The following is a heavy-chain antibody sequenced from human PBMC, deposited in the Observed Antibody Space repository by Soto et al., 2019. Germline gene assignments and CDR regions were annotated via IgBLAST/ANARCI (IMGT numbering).Heavy chain of an antibody. CDR3: ARDRLEGLKDILPYFDN. CDR2: ITSHNGRT. J-gene: IGHJ4*02. Sequence: ASVKVSCKASGYTFTSFPVSWVRQAPGQGREWMGSITSHNGRTEYAQKFQGRVTMTRDTSTSTLYMALTSLRFDDTAVHYCARDRLEGLKDILPYFDNWGQRSLVTV. CDR1: GYTFTSFP. D-gene: IGHD2-21*01. V-gene: IGHV1-18*04.